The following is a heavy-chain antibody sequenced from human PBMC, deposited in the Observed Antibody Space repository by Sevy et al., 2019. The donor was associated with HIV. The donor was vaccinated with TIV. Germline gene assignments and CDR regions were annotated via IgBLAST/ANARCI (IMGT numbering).Heavy chain of an antibody. Sequence: GSRRLSCAASGFTFSDYDMHWVRQAPGKGLEWVAVMSHDGNYKNHADSVKVRFTISRDNFKNTLYLQMNSLRVEDTAVYFCARLFSCGGDCYYLDYWGQGAPVTVSS. CDR2: MSHDGNYK. V-gene: IGHV3-30*04. CDR1: GFTFSDYD. CDR3: ARLFSCGGDCYYLDY. D-gene: IGHD2-21*02. J-gene: IGHJ4*02.